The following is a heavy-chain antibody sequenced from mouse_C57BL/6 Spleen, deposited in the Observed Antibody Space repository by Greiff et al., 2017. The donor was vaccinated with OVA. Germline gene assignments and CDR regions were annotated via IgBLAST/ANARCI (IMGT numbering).Heavy chain of an antibody. CDR1: GYTFTSYG. J-gene: IGHJ2*01. D-gene: IGHD1-1*01. CDR3: ARWSFITTAEGDYFDY. Sequence: QVQLKESGAELARPGASVKLSCKASGYTFTSYGISWVKQRTGQGLEWIGEIYPRSGNTYYNEKFKGKATLTADKSSSTAYMELRSLTSEDSAVYFCARWSFITTAEGDYFDYWGQGTTLTVSS. CDR2: IYPRSGNT. V-gene: IGHV1-81*01.